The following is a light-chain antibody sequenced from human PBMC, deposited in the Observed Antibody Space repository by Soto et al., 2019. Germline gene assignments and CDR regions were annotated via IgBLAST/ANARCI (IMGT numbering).Light chain of an antibody. J-gene: IGLJ2*01. Sequence: QSVLTQPASVSGSPGQSITISCTGTSSDVGGYNYVSWYQQHPGKAPKLMIYDVSNRPSGVSNRFSGSKSGNTASLTISGLQDEDEADYYCSSYTSSSTSRVFGGGTKVTVL. CDR2: DVS. V-gene: IGLV2-14*01. CDR1: SSDVGGYNY. CDR3: SSYTSSSTSRV.